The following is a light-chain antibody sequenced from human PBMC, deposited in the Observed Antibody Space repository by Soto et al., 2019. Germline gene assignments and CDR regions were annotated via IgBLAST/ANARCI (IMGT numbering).Light chain of an antibody. CDR3: ISYTSTNTYV. Sequence: QSALTQSASVSGSPGQSITISCTGTSSDVGGHDYVSWYQQHPGKVPKLMIYEVVNRPSGVSNRFSGSKSGNTASLTISGLQAEDEADYYCISYTSTNTYVFGTGTKVTVL. J-gene: IGLJ1*01. CDR2: EVV. CDR1: SSDVGGHDY. V-gene: IGLV2-14*03.